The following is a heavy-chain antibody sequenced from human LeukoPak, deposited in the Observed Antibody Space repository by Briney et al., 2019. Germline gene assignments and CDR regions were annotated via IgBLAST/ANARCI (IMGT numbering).Heavy chain of an antibody. J-gene: IGHJ4*02. V-gene: IGHV3-23*01. CDR1: GFTFSSYA. Sequence: GGSLRLSCAASGFTFSSYAMSWVRQAPGKGLEWVSAISGSGGSTYYADSVKGRFTISRDYSKNTLYLQMNSLRAEDTAVYYCAKGGEYCSSTSCYRVYWGQGTLVTVSS. CDR2: ISGSGGST. CDR3: AKGGEYCSSTSCYRVY. D-gene: IGHD2-2*01.